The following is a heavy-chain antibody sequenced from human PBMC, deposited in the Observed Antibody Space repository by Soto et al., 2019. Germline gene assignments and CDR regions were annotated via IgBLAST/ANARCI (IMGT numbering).Heavy chain of an antibody. CDR3: ARSLPGTYGAFDL. J-gene: IGHJ3*01. Sequence: GGSLRLSCASSEFTFRSYWMHWVRQSPGKGLVWVSRISGDGSSTTYADSVRGRFTISRDNAKNTVYLQMDSLRAEDTAVYYCARSLPGTYGAFDLWGQGTMVTVSS. D-gene: IGHD1-1*01. V-gene: IGHV3-74*01. CDR1: EFTFRSYW. CDR2: ISGDGSST.